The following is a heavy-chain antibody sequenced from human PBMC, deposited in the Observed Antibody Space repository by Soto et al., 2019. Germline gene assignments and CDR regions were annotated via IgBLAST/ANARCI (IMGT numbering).Heavy chain of an antibody. V-gene: IGHV3-33*01. D-gene: IGHD2-2*01. CDR2: IWYDGSNK. CDR3: ARGSPAAAILLHNWFDP. Sequence: GGSLRLSCAASGFTFSSYGMHWVRQAPGKGLEWVAVIWYDGSNKYYADSVKGRFTISRDNSKNKLYLQMNSLRAEDTAVYYCARGSPAAAILLHNWFDPWGQGTLVTVSS. CDR1: GFTFSSYG. J-gene: IGHJ5*02.